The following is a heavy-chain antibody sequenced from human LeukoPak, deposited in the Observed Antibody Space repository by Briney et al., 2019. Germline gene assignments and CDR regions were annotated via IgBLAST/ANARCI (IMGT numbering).Heavy chain of an antibody. J-gene: IGHJ4*02. CDR2: INPNSGGT. CDR1: GYTFTGYY. V-gene: IGHV1-2*02. Sequence: ASVKVSCKASGYTFTGYYMHWVRQAPGQGLEWMGWINPNSGGTNYAQKFQGRVTMTRDTSISTAYMELSRLRFDDTAVYYCARDFNGYSSSYFDYWGQGTLVTVSS. CDR3: ARDFNGYSSSYFDY. D-gene: IGHD6-6*01.